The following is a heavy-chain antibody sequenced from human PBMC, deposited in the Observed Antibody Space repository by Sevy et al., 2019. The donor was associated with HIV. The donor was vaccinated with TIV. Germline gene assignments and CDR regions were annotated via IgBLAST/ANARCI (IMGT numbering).Heavy chain of an antibody. CDR3: ARPGPYTSGYPSDY. CDR1: GFTFSTYA. J-gene: IGHJ4*02. Sequence: GGSLRLSCAASGFTFSTYAMSWVRQAPGKGLEWVSAISASGGDTYYADSVKGRFTISRDNSKNTLFLQRNSLRAGDTALYYCARPGPYTSGYPSDYWGQGTLVTVSS. D-gene: IGHD3-22*01. CDR2: ISASGGDT. V-gene: IGHV3-23*01.